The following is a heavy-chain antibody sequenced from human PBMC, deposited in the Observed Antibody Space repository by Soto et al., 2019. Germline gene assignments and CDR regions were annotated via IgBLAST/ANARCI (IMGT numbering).Heavy chain of an antibody. V-gene: IGHV3-23*01. J-gene: IGHJ6*02. CDR3: AKGLFLSGYYGSGSYYYYYYGMDV. CDR2: ISGSGGST. Sequence: GGSLRLSCAASGFTFSSYAMSWVLQAPGKGLEWVSAISGSGGSTYYADSVKGRFTISRDNSKYTLYLQMNSLRAEDTAVYYCAKGLFLSGYYGSGSYYYYYYGMDVWGQGTTVTVSS. D-gene: IGHD3-10*01. CDR1: GFTFSSYA.